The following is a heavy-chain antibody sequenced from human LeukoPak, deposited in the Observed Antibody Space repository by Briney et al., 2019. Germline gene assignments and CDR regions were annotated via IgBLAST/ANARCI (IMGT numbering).Heavy chain of an antibody. D-gene: IGHD1-1*01. Sequence: ASVKVSCKASGYTFTGYYMHWVRQAPGQGLEWMGWINPNSGGTNYAQKFQGRVTMTRDTSISTAYMELSRLRSDDTAVYYCARDIFNWNDDNWFDPWGRGTLVTVSS. J-gene: IGHJ5*02. V-gene: IGHV1-2*02. CDR3: ARDIFNWNDDNWFDP. CDR1: GYTFTGYY. CDR2: INPNSGGT.